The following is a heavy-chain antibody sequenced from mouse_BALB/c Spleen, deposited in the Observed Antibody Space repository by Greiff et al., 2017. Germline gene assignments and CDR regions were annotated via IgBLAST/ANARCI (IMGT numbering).Heavy chain of an antibody. V-gene: IGHV5-12-1*01. D-gene: IGHD3-2*01. CDR1: GFAFSSYD. Sequence: EVQRVESGGGLVKPGGSLKLSCAASGFAFSSYDMSWVRQTPEKRLEWVAYISSGGGSTYYPDTVKGRFTISRDNAKNTLYLQMSSLKSEDTAMYYCARQTARAFSWFAYWGQGTLVTVSA. J-gene: IGHJ3*01. CDR2: ISSGGGST. CDR3: ARQTARAFSWFAY.